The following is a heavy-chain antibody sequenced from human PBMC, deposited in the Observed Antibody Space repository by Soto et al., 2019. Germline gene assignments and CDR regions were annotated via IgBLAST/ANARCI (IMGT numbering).Heavy chain of an antibody. Sequence: QVQLVQSGAEVKKPGSSVKVSCKASGDTFTGYYMHWLRQAPGQGLEWMGWINPNSGGAKYAQKFQGRVTMTRDTSIIPAYRELSRRRSDETAVYYGARAVGGSKIFGVVAKCDFCGQVTLVTV. CDR3: ARAVGGSKIFGVVAKCDF. J-gene: IGHJ4*02. CDR2: INPNSGGA. V-gene: IGHV1-2*02. CDR1: GDTFTGYY. D-gene: IGHD3-3*01.